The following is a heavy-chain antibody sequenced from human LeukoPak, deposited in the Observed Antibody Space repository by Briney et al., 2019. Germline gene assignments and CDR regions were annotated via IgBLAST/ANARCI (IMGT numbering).Heavy chain of an antibody. Sequence: GGSLRLSCAASGFTFSSYSMNWVRQAPGKGLEWVSYIVGSSISTISYADSVKGRFTISRDNAKNSLYLQMNSLRAEDTAVYYCARVMYRGGFDYWGQGTLVTVSS. J-gene: IGHJ4*02. V-gene: IGHV3-48*01. CDR3: ARVMYRGGFDY. CDR2: IVGSSISTI. D-gene: IGHD4-23*01. CDR1: GFTFSSYS.